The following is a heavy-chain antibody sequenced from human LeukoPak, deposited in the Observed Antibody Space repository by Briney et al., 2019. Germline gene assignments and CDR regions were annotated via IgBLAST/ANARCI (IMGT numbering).Heavy chain of an antibody. CDR2: IYYSGST. CDR1: GGSISSYY. D-gene: IGHD4-17*01. J-gene: IGHJ4*02. CDR3: ARKDYGDYYFDY. Sequence: RTSETLSLTCTVSGGSISSYYWSWIRQPPGKGLEWIGYIYYSGSTNYNPSLKSRVTISVDTSKNQFSLKLSSVTAADTAVYYCARKDYGDYYFDYWGQGTLVTVSS. V-gene: IGHV4-59*01.